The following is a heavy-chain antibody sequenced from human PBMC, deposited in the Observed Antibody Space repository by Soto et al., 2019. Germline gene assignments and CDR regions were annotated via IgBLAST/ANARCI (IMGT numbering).Heavy chain of an antibody. CDR3: ARELMTTVTYYDY. CDR1: GFTFSDHY. CDR2: TRNKANSYTT. Sequence: EVQLVESGGGLVQPGGSLRLSCAASGFTFSDHYMDWVRQAPGKGLEWVGRTRNKANSYTTEYAASVKGRFTISRDDSKTSVYLQMNSLKTEDTAVYYCARELMTTVTYYDYWGQGILVTVSS. D-gene: IGHD4-17*01. J-gene: IGHJ4*02. V-gene: IGHV3-72*01.